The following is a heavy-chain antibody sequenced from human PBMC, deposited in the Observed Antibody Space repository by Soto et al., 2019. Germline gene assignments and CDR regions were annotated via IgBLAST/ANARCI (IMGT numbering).Heavy chain of an antibody. Sequence: EVPLVESGGDLGKPGGSLSLSCVASGFTFTNAWMNWVRQAPGKGLEWVGRIKNKADGGTTDYAAPVKGRFTSSRDDSKNTLYLQMDSLKTEDTAVYYCLIRSMDVWGQGTTVTVSS. CDR2: IKNKADGGTT. CDR3: LIRSMDV. V-gene: IGHV3-15*01. J-gene: IGHJ6*02. D-gene: IGHD2-21*01. CDR1: GFTFTNAW.